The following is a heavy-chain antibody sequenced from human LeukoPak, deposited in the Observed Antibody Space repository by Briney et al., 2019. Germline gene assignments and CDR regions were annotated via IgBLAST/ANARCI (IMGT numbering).Heavy chain of an antibody. Sequence: GGSLRLSCAASGFTFSDYAMIWVRQAPGKGLVWVARINSDGSIITYADSVKGRFTISRDNAKNMLYLQMNSLRAEDTAVYYCARTYYYFNSWGQGTLVTVSS. V-gene: IGHV3-74*03. D-gene: IGHD3-10*01. CDR2: INSDGSII. CDR1: GFTFSDYA. CDR3: ARTYYYFNS. J-gene: IGHJ4*02.